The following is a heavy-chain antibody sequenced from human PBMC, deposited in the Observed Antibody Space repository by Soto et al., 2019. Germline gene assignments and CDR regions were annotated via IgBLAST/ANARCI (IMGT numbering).Heavy chain of an antibody. J-gene: IGHJ4*02. CDR2: ISAYNGNT. CDR3: ASGVDGPYGGNSY. D-gene: IGHD4-17*01. Sequence: ASVKVSCKASGYSFTDYHIHWVRQAPGQGLEWMGWISAYNGNTNYAQKLQGRVTMTTDTSTSTAYMELRSLRSDDTAVYYWASGVDGPYGGNSYWGQGTLVTVSS. V-gene: IGHV1-18*04. CDR1: GYSFTDYH.